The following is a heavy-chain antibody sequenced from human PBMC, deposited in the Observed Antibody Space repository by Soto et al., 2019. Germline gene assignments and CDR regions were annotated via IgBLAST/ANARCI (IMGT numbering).Heavy chain of an antibody. CDR3: ARVYKVGWHIYWYFDL. V-gene: IGHV3-48*03. CDR2: ISSSGSSI. J-gene: IGHJ2*01. Sequence: QSGGSLRLSCAASGFTFSSYEMNWVRQAPGKGLEWVSYISSSGSSIYYADSVKGRFTISRDNAKNSLYLQMNSLRAEDTAVYYCARVYKVGWHIYWYFDLWGRGTLVTVSS. CDR1: GFTFSSYE. D-gene: IGHD1-20*01.